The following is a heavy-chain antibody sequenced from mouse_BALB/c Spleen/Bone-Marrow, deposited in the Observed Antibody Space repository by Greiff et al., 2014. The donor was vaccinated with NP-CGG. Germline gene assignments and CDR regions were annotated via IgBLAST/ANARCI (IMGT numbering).Heavy chain of an antibody. CDR3: ARDRGVQGYAMDY. J-gene: IGHJ4*01. CDR1: GFTFSDFY. D-gene: IGHD2-14*01. Sequence: EVQLVESGGGLVKPGGSLKLSCAASGFTFSDFYMYWVRQTPVKRLEWVATISYGGSYIYYPDSVKGRFTISRDDAKNNLYLQMSSLKSEDTAMYYCARDRGVQGYAMDYWGQGTSVTVAS. CDR2: ISYGGSYI. V-gene: IGHV5-4*02.